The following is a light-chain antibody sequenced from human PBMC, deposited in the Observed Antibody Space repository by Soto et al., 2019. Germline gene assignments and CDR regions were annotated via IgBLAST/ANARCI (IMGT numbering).Light chain of an antibody. Sequence: QSVLTQPPSVSAAPGPRDTISCSGSSSNIGGNSVSWYQQLPGTAPKLLIYDDDKRPSGIPDRFSGSESGTSATLGITGFQTGDEADYYFGSWDSSLSAYVFGAGTKVTVL. V-gene: IGLV1-51*01. CDR2: DDD. J-gene: IGLJ1*01. CDR3: GSWDSSLSAYV. CDR1: SSNIGGNS.